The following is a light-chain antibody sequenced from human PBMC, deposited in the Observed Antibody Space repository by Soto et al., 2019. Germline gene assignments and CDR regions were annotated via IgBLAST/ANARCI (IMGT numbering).Light chain of an antibody. Sequence: EFLCPQSHGTLSFSPVEIAHLSGMCSQTVRNNYLAWYQQKPGQDHRLLIYDASSRATGITDRFSGGGSGTDFTLTIRRLEPEDFAVYYCKQFSSYQLNVGGGTPGDIK. CDR1: QTVRNNY. CDR2: DAS. V-gene: IGKV3-20*01. J-gene: IGKJ4*01. CDR3: KQFSSYQLN.